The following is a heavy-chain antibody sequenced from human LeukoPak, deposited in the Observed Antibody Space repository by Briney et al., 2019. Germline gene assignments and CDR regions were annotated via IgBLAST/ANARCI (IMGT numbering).Heavy chain of an antibody. D-gene: IGHD1-26*01. CDR3: ARAMYIGSYYYYYGMDV. J-gene: IGHJ6*02. V-gene: IGHV4-59*01. CDR1: GGSISSYY. Sequence: SETLSLTSTVSGGSISSYYWSWIRQPPGKGLEWIGYIYYSGSTNYNPSLKSRVTISVDTSKNQFSLKLSSVTAADTAVYYCARAMYIGSYYYYYGMDVWGQGTTATVSS. CDR2: IYYSGST.